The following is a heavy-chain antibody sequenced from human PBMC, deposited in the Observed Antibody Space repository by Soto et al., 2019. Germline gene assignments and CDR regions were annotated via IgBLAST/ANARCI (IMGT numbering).Heavy chain of an antibody. D-gene: IGHD3-3*02. CDR1: CDSISSSNSH. CDR2: VYYGGAIFYSGNI. Sequence: LSLTCTVSCDSISSSNSHWGWTRQPPGKGLEYIGSVYYGGAIFYSGNIYYNPSLKSRVTISVDTSKNQFSLRLSSVTAADTGVYYCVRYDRINMKPYSPEGFHIWGQGTMVTVSS. CDR3: VRYDRINMKPYSPEGFHI. J-gene: IGHJ3*02. V-gene: IGHV4-39*01.